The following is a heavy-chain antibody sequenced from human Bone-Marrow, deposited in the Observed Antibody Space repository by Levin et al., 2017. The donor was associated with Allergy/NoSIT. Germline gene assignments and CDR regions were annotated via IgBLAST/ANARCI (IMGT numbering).Heavy chain of an antibody. CDR1: GFTFSSYA. CDR2: ISGSGGST. Sequence: SCAASGFTFSSYAMSWVRQAPGKGLEWVSAISGSGGSTYYADSVKGRFTISRDNSKNTLYLQMNSLRAEDTAVYYCANHYYYYYYGMDVWGQGTTVTVSS. V-gene: IGHV3-23*01. J-gene: IGHJ6*02. CDR3: ANHYYYYYYGMDV.